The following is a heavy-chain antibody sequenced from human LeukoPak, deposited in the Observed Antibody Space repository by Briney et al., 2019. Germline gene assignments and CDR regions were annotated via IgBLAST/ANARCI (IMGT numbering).Heavy chain of an antibody. CDR2: IKQDGSEK. CDR3: AKDERYFDWLPSD. CDR1: GFTFSSYW. D-gene: IGHD3-9*01. V-gene: IGHV3-7*01. Sequence: GGSLRLSCAASGFTFSSYWMSWVRQAPGKGLEWVANIKQDGSEKYYVDSVKGRFTISRDNAKNSLYLQMNSLRAEDTAVYYCAKDERYFDWLPSDWGQGTLVTVSS. J-gene: IGHJ4*02.